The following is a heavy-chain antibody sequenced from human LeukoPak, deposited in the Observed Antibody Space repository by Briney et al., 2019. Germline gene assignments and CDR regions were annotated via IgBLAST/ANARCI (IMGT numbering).Heavy chain of an antibody. V-gene: IGHV3-30-3*01. CDR1: GFTFSGYS. D-gene: IGHD2-15*01. CDR2: TSFDGTNK. CDR3: ARDLSRVVAATGADY. J-gene: IGHJ4*02. Sequence: GGSLRLSCVASGFTFSGYSMHWVRQAPGKGLEWVAVTSFDGTNKYYADSVKGRFTISRDLSKNTLYVQMNSLRADDTAVYFCARDLSRVVAATGADYWGQGTLVTVSS.